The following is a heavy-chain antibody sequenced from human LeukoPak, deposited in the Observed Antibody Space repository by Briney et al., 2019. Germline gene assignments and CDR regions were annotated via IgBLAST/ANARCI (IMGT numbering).Heavy chain of an antibody. V-gene: IGHV4-59*01. CDR2: IYYSGNT. CDR3: ARSGEDYYDSSGTFDP. D-gene: IGHD3-22*01. CDR1: GGSISSYY. Sequence: SETQSLTCTVSGGSISSYYWSWIRQPPGKGLEWIGYIYYSGNTNYNPSLKSRVTISVDTSKNQFSLKLSSVTAADTAVYYCARSGEDYYDSSGTFDPWGQGTLVTVSS. J-gene: IGHJ5*02.